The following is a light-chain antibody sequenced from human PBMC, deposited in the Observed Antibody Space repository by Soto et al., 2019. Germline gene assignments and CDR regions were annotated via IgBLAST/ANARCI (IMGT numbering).Light chain of an antibody. CDR1: RSVGTF. J-gene: IGKJ1*01. Sequence: EIALTQSPGTLSLSPGERATLSCRASRSVGTFLAWYQQKPGQAPRLLIYGASSRATVIPDRFSGSGSGTDFTLTISRLEPEDFAVYYCQQYGSSRTFGQGTKV. CDR2: GAS. V-gene: IGKV3-20*01. CDR3: QQYGSSRT.